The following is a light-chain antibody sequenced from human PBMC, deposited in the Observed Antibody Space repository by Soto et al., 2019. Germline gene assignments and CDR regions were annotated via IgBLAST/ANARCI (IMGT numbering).Light chain of an antibody. J-gene: IGKJ1*01. CDR3: LQYHYWPWT. CDR1: QSVTTK. CDR2: DAS. Sequence: EILMTQSPATLSVSPGEGARLSCRVSQSVTTKLAWYQQRPGQPPMLLIYDASTMATGFPATFSGSGSGTEFTLTINSLQSDDFAVYYCLQYHYWPWTFGQGTRVEVK. V-gene: IGKV3-15*01.